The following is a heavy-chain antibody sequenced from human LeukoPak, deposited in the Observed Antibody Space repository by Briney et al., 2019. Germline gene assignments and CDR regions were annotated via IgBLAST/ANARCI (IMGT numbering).Heavy chain of an antibody. CDR3: AGQNDYGED. J-gene: IGHJ4*02. CDR2: IYHSGST. Sequence: SETLSLTCTVSGGSISSGSYYWSWIRQPAGKGLEWIGRIYHSGSTYYNPSLRSRVTISVDTSKNQFSLKLSSVTAADTAVYYCAGQNDYGEDWGQGTLVTVSS. CDR1: GGSISSGSYY. D-gene: IGHD4-17*01. V-gene: IGHV4-39*01.